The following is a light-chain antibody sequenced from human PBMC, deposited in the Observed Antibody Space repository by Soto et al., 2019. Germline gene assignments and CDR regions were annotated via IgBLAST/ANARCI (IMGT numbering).Light chain of an antibody. CDR1: QTISSW. V-gene: IGKV1-5*03. CDR2: KAS. Sequence: IQMTQAPSTLSGSVGDRVTITCRASQTISSWLAWYQQKPGKAPKILIYKASTLKSGVPSRFSGSGSGTEFTLTISSLQPDDFATYYCQHYKSYSEAFGQGTKVDIK. J-gene: IGKJ1*01. CDR3: QHYKSYSEA.